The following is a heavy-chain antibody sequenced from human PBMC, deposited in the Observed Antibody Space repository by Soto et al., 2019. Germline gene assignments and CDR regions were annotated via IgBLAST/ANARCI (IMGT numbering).Heavy chain of an antibody. V-gene: IGHV3-23*01. Sequence: EVQILESGGGLVQPGGSLRLSCAASGFTFSSYAMYWVCQAPGKGLAWVSGISDSGTATYYADSVKGRFTISRDNSKNTVYLQMKSLRAEDTAVYYCAKDHTVVIRDAFDIWGQGTMVNVTS. CDR2: ISDSGTAT. CDR1: GFTFSSYA. D-gene: IGHD3-22*01. CDR3: AKDHTVVIRDAFDI. J-gene: IGHJ3*02.